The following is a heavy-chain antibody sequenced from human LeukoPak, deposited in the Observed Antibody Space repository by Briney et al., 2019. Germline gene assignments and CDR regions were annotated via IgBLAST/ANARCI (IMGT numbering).Heavy chain of an antibody. CDR1: GGSISSYY. Sequence: SETLSLTCTVSGGSISSYYWSWIRQPPGKGLEWIGYIYYSGSTNYNPSLKSRVTISVDTSKNQFSLKLSSVTAADTAVYYCARDKELWFGDKVPPGYYMDVWGKGTTVTISS. V-gene: IGHV4-59*01. D-gene: IGHD3-10*01. CDR3: ARDKELWFGDKVPPGYYMDV. J-gene: IGHJ6*03. CDR2: IYYSGST.